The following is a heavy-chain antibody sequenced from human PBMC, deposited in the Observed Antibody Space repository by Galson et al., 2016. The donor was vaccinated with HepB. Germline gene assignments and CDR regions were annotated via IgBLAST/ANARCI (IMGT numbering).Heavy chain of an antibody. V-gene: IGHV4-34*01. D-gene: IGHD2-2*02. CDR3: ARRSPISPGAVDV. CDR2: INHRGNT. Sequence: SETLSLTCGVNGGHFSGYFWTWIRQTPGKELEWLGEINHRGNTNYNPSLTSRVAMSVDTSKTQFSLKLNSVTAADTAVYYCARRSPISPGAVDVWGQGTMVTVSS. CDR1: GGHFSGYF. J-gene: IGHJ3*01.